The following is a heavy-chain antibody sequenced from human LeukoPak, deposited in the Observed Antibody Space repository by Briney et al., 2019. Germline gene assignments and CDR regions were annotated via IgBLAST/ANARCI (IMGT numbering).Heavy chain of an antibody. Sequence: PGGSLRLSCAASGFTFSSYAMSWVRQAPGKGLEWVSAISGSGGSTYYADSVKGRFTISRDNSKNTLYLQMNSLGDEDTAVYYCAKVRGLLWFGVPSDYWGQGTLVTVSS. CDR1: GFTFSSYA. V-gene: IGHV3-23*01. CDR3: AKVRGLLWFGVPSDY. J-gene: IGHJ4*02. CDR2: ISGSGGST. D-gene: IGHD3-10*01.